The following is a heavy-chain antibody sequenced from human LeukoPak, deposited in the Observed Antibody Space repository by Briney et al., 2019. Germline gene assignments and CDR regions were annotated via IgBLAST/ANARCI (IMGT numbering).Heavy chain of an antibody. CDR1: GLFFSDHW. V-gene: IGHV3-74*01. CDR2: IITEGRET. J-gene: IGHJ4*02. CDR3: ARDVGPYGGSPGAD. D-gene: IGHD1-26*01. Sequence: SGGSLRLSCELSGLFFSDHWTHWVRHAPGGGRVWVSRIITEGRETSYRHAVRGRFVVSRHNSRSTLFLLMNSLREDDTATYFCARDVGPYGGSPGADWGQGTQVTVSS.